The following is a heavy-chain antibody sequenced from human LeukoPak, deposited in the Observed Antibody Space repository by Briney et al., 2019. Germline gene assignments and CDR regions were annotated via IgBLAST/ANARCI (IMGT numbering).Heavy chain of an antibody. D-gene: IGHD3-3*01. Sequence: GGSLRLSCAASGFNFGSYGMHWVRQAPGKGLEWVALIWFDGSQKYYGDSMKGRFTISRDSSRNTLYLQMNSLRAEDTAVYYCAKSAAVTHPEWYYFDYWGQGTLVTVSS. CDR1: GFNFGSYG. CDR2: IWFDGSQK. J-gene: IGHJ4*02. CDR3: AKSAAVTHPEWYYFDY. V-gene: IGHV3-30*02.